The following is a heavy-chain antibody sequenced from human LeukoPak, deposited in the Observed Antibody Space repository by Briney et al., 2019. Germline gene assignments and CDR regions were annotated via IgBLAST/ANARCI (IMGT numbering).Heavy chain of an antibody. Sequence: SETLSLTCTVSGGSISGYYWSWFRQPPGKGLEWIAYIYNSVTTNYNPSLKSRVSISIDTSKNQISLRLSSVTAADTAVYYCARHRSGSFDSWGQGTLVTVSS. D-gene: IGHD3-3*01. CDR3: ARHRSGSFDS. CDR2: IYNSVTT. J-gene: IGHJ4*02. CDR1: GGSISGYY. V-gene: IGHV4-59*08.